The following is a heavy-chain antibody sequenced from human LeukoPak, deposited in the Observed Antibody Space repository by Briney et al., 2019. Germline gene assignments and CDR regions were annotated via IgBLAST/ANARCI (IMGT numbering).Heavy chain of an antibody. Sequence: ASVKVSCKASGYTFTGYCMHWVRQAPGQGLEWMGWINPNSGGTNYAQKFQGRVTMTRDTSISTAYMELSRLRSDDTAVYYCARHDSSGSPYYYYYVDVWGKGTTVTVSS. J-gene: IGHJ6*03. D-gene: IGHD3-22*01. CDR2: INPNSGGT. CDR3: ARHDSSGSPYYYYYVDV. V-gene: IGHV1-2*02. CDR1: GYTFTGYC.